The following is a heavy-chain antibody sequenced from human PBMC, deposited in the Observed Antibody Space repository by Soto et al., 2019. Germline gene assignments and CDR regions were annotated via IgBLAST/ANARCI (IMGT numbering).Heavy chain of an antibody. D-gene: IGHD3-10*01. Sequence: GGSLRLSCAASGFTFSSYAMSWVRQAPGKGLEWVSAISGSGGSTYYADSVKGRFTISRDNSKNTLYLQMNSLRAEDTAVYYCAKDQVTMVRGVISFDYWGQGTLVTVSS. V-gene: IGHV3-23*01. CDR2: ISGSGGST. CDR1: GFTFSSYA. J-gene: IGHJ4*02. CDR3: AKDQVTMVRGVISFDY.